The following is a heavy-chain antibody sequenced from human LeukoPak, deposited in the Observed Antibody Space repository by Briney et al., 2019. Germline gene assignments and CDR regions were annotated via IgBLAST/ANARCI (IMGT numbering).Heavy chain of an antibody. CDR3: AKPSSDTGGYSIPPYLDY. V-gene: IGHV3-23*01. CDR1: GFTFSSYA. Sequence: PGGSLRLSCAASGFTFSSYAMSWVRQAPGKGLQWVSAISGSGDSTYYADSVKGRFTISRDNSKTTLYLQMNSLRAEDTAVYYCAKPSSDTGGYSIPPYLDYWGQGTLVTVSS. D-gene: IGHD3-22*01. CDR2: ISGSGDST. J-gene: IGHJ4*02.